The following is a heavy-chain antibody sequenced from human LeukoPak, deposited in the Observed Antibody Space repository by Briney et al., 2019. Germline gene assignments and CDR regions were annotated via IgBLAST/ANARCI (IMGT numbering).Heavy chain of an antibody. CDR2: ISSSSSYI. V-gene: IGHV3-21*01. CDR1: GFTFSSYS. Sequence: GGSLRLSCAASGFTFSSYSMNWVRQAPGKGLEWVSSISSSSSYIYYADSVKGRFTISRDNAKNSLYLEMNSLRAEDTALYYCARGPLRDGYDYWGQGTLVTVSS. D-gene: IGHD5-24*01. J-gene: IGHJ4*02. CDR3: ARGPLRDGYDY.